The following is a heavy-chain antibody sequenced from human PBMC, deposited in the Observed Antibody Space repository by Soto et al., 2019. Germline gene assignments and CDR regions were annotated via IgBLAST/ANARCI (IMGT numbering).Heavy chain of an antibody. J-gene: IGHJ2*01. CDR3: ARDGNRSPTLGRVSAVATLVDSYFDL. CDR2: ILYDGNNK. Sequence: VQLVESGGGVVQPGRSLRLSCEASGFIFSSYSMHWVRQAPGKGLEWVAVILYDGNNKYYADSVKGRFTISIDNFKNTLYLQMNSLRSEDTAVYYCARDGNRSPTLGRVSAVATLVDSYFDLWGRGTLVTVSS. D-gene: IGHD6-19*01. CDR1: GFIFSSYS. V-gene: IGHV3-30-3*01.